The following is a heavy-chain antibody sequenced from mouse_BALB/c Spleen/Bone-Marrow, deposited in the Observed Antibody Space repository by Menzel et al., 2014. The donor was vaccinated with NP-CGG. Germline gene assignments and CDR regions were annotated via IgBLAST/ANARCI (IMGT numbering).Heavy chain of an antibody. Sequence: VQLQHSGPELVKPGVSVKVSCKASGYAFTSYNMYWVKQSHGKSLEWIGHIDPFNGGTSYNQKFKGKATLTVDKSASTAYMHLNSLTSEDSAVYYCAREDYGKGFAYWGQATLVTISA. D-gene: IGHD2-1*01. CDR3: AREDYGKGFAY. CDR1: GYAFTSYN. J-gene: IGHJ3*01. CDR2: IDPFNGGT. V-gene: IGHV1S135*01.